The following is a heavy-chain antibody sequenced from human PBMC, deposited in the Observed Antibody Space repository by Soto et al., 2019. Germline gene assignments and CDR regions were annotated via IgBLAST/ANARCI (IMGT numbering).Heavy chain of an antibody. CDR3: ARDRGDDIVVVPAVSADAFDI. Sequence: PSETLSLTCTVSGGSISSGGYYWSWIRQHPGKGLERIGYIYYSGSTYYNPSLKSRVTISVDTSKNQFSLKLSSVTAADTAVYYCARDRGDDIVVVPAVSADAFDIWGQGTMVTVSS. CDR1: GGSISSGGYY. CDR2: IYYSGST. V-gene: IGHV4-31*03. D-gene: IGHD2-2*01. J-gene: IGHJ3*02.